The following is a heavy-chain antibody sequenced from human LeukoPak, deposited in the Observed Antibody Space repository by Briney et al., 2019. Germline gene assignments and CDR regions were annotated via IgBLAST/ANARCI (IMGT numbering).Heavy chain of an antibody. V-gene: IGHV1-3*01. J-gene: IGHJ6*02. Sequence: ASVKVSCKASGYTFTSYAMHWVRQAPGQRLEWMGWNNAGNGNTKYSQKFQGRVTITRDTSASTAYMELSSLRSEDTAVYYCARERVAVDYGMDVWGQGTTVTVSS. CDR1: GYTFTSYA. CDR3: ARERVAVDYGMDV. CDR2: NNAGNGNT. D-gene: IGHD6-19*01.